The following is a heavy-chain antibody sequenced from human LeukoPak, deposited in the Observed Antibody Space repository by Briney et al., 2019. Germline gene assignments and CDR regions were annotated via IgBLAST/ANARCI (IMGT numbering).Heavy chain of an antibody. J-gene: IGHJ4*02. Sequence: GSSVKVSCKASGYTFTYRYLHWVRQAPRQALEWMGWITPFNGNTNYAQKFQDRVTITRDRSMSTAYMGLSSLRSEDTAMYYCATSTYGSGSYQFDYWGQGTLVTASS. CDR1: GYTFTYRY. V-gene: IGHV1-45*03. D-gene: IGHD3-10*01. CDR3: ATSTYGSGSYQFDY. CDR2: ITPFNGNT.